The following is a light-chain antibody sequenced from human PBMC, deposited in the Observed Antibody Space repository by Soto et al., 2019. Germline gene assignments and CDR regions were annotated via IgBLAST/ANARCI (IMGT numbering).Light chain of an antibody. J-gene: IGKJ4*01. CDR3: QQLSRYPLT. V-gene: IGKV1-9*01. CDR1: QALSNY. Sequence: DIQLTQSPSFLSASVGDTVTITCRASQALSNYLAWYQQKPGKAPDLLIYSASTLRSGVPSRFSGSGSETEFTLTIRALQPEDFATYFCQQLSRYPLTFGGGTKV. CDR2: SAS.